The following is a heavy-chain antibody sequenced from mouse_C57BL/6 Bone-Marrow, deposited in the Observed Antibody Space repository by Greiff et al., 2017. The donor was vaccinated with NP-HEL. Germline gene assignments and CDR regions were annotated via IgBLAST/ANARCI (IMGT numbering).Heavy chain of an antibody. CDR1: GYTFTSYG. CDR2: IYPRSGNT. J-gene: IGHJ2*01. Sequence: LVESGAELARPGASVKLSCKASGYTFTSYGISWVKQRTGQGLEWIGEIYPRSGNTYYNEKFKGKATLTADKSSSTAYMELRSLTSEDSAVYFCARARVTTVVATDYWGQGTTLTVSS. V-gene: IGHV1-81*01. D-gene: IGHD1-1*01. CDR3: ARARVTTVVATDY.